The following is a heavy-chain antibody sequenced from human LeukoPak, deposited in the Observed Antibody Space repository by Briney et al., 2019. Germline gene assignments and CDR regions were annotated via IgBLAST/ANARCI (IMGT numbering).Heavy chain of an antibody. J-gene: IGHJ4*02. CDR3: ARGGSHRWLRLRGGFDY. CDR2: TYTSGST. Sequence: SETLSLTCTVSGGSISSYDWSWIRQPAGKGLEWIGRTYTSGSTNYNPSLKSRVTMSVDMSKNQFSLKLSSMIAADTAVYYCARGGSHRWLRLRGGFDYWGQGTLVTVSS. V-gene: IGHV4-4*07. D-gene: IGHD5-12*01. CDR1: GGSISSYD.